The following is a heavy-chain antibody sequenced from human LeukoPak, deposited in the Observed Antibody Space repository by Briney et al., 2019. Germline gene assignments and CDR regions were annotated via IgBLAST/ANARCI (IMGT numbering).Heavy chain of an antibody. CDR3: ARVRMVGGHWYFDL. D-gene: IGHD2-8*01. Sequence: SETLSLTCTVSGGSISSYYWSWIRQPAGKGLEWIGRIYTSGSTNYNPSLKSRVTMSVDTSKNQFSLKLSSVTAADTAVYYCARVRMVGGHWYFDLWGRGTLVTVSS. J-gene: IGHJ2*01. CDR1: GGSISSYY. V-gene: IGHV4-4*07. CDR2: IYTSGST.